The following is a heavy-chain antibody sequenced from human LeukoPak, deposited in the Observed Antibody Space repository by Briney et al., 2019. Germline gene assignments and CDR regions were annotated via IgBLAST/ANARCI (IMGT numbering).Heavy chain of an antibody. CDR2: ISAYNGNT. J-gene: IGHJ4*02. CDR1: GYTFTSYG. D-gene: IGHD6-13*01. CDR3: ARGNGRGIAAAGTGDY. Sequence: ASVKVSCKASGYTFTSYGISWVRQAPGQGLEWMGWISAYNGNTNYAQKLQGRVTMTTDTSTSTAYMELRSLRSDDTAVYYCARGNGRGIAAAGTGDYWGQGTLVTVSS. V-gene: IGHV1-18*01.